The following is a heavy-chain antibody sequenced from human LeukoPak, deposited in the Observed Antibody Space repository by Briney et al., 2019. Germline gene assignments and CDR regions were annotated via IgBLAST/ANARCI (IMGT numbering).Heavy chain of an antibody. CDR3: AREDYGDYQPNPFDY. CDR2: IYYSGST. V-gene: IGHV4-31*03. D-gene: IGHD4-17*01. Sequence: SETLSLTCTVSGGSISSGVYYWSWIRQHPGKGLEWIGYIYYSGSTYYSPSLKSRVTISVDTSKNQFSLKLSSVTAADTAVYYCAREDYGDYQPNPFDYWGQGTLVTVSS. CDR1: GGSISSGVYY. J-gene: IGHJ4*02.